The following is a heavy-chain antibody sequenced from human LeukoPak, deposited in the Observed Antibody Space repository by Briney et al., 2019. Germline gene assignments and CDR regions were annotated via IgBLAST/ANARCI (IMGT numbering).Heavy chain of an antibody. J-gene: IGHJ4*02. CDR3: AKDWTTVVTPKGYYFDS. V-gene: IGHV3-23*01. CDR1: GFSFNNYA. Sequence: GGFLRLSCAASGFSFNNYAMSWVRQAPGKGLEWVSAISTTGGSTYYADSVKGRFTISRDNSKNTLSLQMDSLRVEDTAVYYCAKDWTTVVTPKGYYFDSWGQGTLVTVSS. CDR2: ISTTGGST. D-gene: IGHD4-23*01.